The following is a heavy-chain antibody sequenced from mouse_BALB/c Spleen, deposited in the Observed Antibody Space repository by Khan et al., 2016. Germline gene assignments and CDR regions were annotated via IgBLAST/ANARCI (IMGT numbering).Heavy chain of an antibody. D-gene: IGHD1-1*02. CDR3: AREDYACFSY. CDR1: GYSITSDYA. V-gene: IGHV3-2*02. Sequence: EVQLQESGPGLVKPSQSLSLTCTVTGYSITSDYAWNWIRQFPGNKLEWMGYINYSGDTHHNPSLKSRISITRDTSKNHFFLHLTSVTAEDTATYYCAREDYACFSYWGQGTLVTVSA. CDR2: INYSGDT. J-gene: IGHJ3*01.